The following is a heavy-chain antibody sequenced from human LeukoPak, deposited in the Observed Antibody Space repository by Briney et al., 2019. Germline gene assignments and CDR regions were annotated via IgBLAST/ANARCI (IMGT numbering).Heavy chain of an antibody. CDR2: IHGNGGGA. CDR1: GLTFSNYA. D-gene: IGHD2-8*01. CDR3: AKDHIAGNGVWDAFDI. Sequence: GGSLRLSCAASGLTFSNYAMSWVRKAPAKGLEWVSSIHGNGGGAYYADSVKGRFTISRDDSMSTLYLRMTSLRAEDSAMYFCAKDHIAGNGVWDAFDIWGQGTVVTVTS. J-gene: IGHJ3*02. V-gene: IGHV3-23*01.